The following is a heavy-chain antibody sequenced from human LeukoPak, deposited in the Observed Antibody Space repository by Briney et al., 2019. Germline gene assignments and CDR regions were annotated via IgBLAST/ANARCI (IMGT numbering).Heavy chain of an antibody. D-gene: IGHD3-10*01. CDR3: ASPNFRGSFFQH. J-gene: IGHJ1*01. V-gene: IGHV3-21*01. CDR1: GFTFSSYS. CDR2: ISSSSSYI. Sequence: PGGSLRLSCAASGFTFSSYSMNWVRQAPGKGLEWVSSISSSSSYIYYADSVKGRFTISRDNAKNSLYLQMNSLRAEDTAVYYCASPNFRGSFFQHWGQGTLVTVSS.